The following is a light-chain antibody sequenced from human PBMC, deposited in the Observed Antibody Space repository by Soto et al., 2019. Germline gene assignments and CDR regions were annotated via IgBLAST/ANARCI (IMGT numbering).Light chain of an antibody. CDR2: AAS. V-gene: IGKV1-39*01. J-gene: IGKJ4*01. Sequence: DIQMTQSPSSLSASVGDRVAITCRATQSISNYLNWYQQKPGKAPKVLIFAASSLQSGVPSRFSGSGFGTEFTLTISSLQPEDFATYYCLQDYNYPLTFGGGTKVDIK. CDR3: LQDYNYPLT. CDR1: QSISNY.